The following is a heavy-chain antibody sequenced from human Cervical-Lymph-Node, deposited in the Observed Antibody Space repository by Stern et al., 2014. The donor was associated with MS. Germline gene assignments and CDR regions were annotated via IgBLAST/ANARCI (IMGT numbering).Heavy chain of an antibody. J-gene: IGHJ4*02. CDR3: ARGLNSNYGGMRY. CDR2: ISSSGGTT. V-gene: IGHV1-46*01. Sequence: VKLVESGAEVKKPWASVKLSCRTSGYSFSSFYIHWLRQAPGPGPEWKGMISSSGGTTCFAQRFQGRVSMTSDTSTSTVFLDLSSLTSEDTALYYCARGLNSNYGGMRYWGQGTQVIVSS. CDR1: GYSFSSFY. D-gene: IGHD4-11*01.